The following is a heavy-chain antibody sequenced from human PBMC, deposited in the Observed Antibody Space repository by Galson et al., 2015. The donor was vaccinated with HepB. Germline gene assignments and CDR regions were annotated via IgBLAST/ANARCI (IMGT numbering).Heavy chain of an antibody. D-gene: IGHD2-15*01. CDR2: ISGSGVST. Sequence: LRLSCAASGFTFSSYAMSWVRQAPGKGLEWVSAISGSGVSTYYADSVKGRFTISRDNSKNTLYLQMNSLRAEDTAVYYCAKRRVGAMNWYFDLWGRGTLVTVSS. CDR1: GFTFSSYA. CDR3: AKRRVGAMNWYFDL. V-gene: IGHV3-23*01. J-gene: IGHJ2*01.